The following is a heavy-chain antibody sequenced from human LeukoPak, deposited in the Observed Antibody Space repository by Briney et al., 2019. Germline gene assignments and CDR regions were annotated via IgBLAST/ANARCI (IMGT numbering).Heavy chain of an antibody. D-gene: IGHD6-13*01. V-gene: IGHV4-59*01. Sequence: SETQSLTCTVSGGSISSYYWSWIRQPPGKGLEWIGYIYYSGSTNYNPSLKSRVTISVDTSKNQFSLKLSSVTAADTAVYYCARDRWIAAAGRWFDPWGQGTLVTVSS. J-gene: IGHJ5*02. CDR3: ARDRWIAAAGRWFDP. CDR2: IYYSGST. CDR1: GGSISSYY.